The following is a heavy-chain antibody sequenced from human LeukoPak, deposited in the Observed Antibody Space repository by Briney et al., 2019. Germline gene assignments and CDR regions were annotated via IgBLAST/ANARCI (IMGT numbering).Heavy chain of an antibody. D-gene: IGHD3-22*01. V-gene: IGHV4-39*07. CDR3: AGGDDSSGYYYYYYYMDV. CDR2: IYHSGST. Sequence: SETLSLTCTVSGGSISHTSYYWGWIRQPPGKGLEWIGSIYHSGSTYYNPSLKSRVTISVDTSKNQFSLKLSSVTAADTAVYYCAGGDDSSGYYYYYYYMDVWGKGTTVTVSS. J-gene: IGHJ6*03. CDR1: GGSISHTSYY.